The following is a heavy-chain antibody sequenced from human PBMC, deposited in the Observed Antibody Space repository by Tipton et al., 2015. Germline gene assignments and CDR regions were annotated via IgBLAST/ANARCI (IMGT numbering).Heavy chain of an antibody. CDR2: LWPDGGRK. D-gene: IGHD1-26*01. CDR3: AKDRHGSYCIDY. CDR1: GFNFNSYA. V-gene: IGHV3-30*02. Sequence: SLRLSCAASGFNFNSYAMHWVRQTPGKRLEWLACLWPDGGRKFYGDSVKGRFTISRDNPKNTVYLQMNSLRSEDTAVYYCAKDRHGSYCIDYWGQGILVTVSS. J-gene: IGHJ4*02.